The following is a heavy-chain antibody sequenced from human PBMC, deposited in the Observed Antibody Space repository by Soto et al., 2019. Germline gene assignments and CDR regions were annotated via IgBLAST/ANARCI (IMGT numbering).Heavy chain of an antibody. J-gene: IGHJ6*02. CDR3: ARVRSLLVPAAIGYYYYGMDV. V-gene: IGHV4-30-4*01. CDR2: IYYSGST. Sequence: QVQLQESGPGLVKPSQTLSLTCTVSGGSISSGDYYWSWIRQPPGKGLEWIGYIYYSGSTYYNPSLKSRVTISVDTSKNQFSLKLSSVTAADTAVYYCARVRSLLVPAAIGYYYYGMDVWGQGTTVTVSS. D-gene: IGHD2-2*01. CDR1: GGSISSGDYY.